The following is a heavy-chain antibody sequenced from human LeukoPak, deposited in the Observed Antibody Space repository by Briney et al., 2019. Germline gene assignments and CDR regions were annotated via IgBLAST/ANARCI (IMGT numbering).Heavy chain of an antibody. CDR1: GFTFSSCA. CDR2: IKQDGSEK. J-gene: IGHJ4*02. V-gene: IGHV3-7*01. D-gene: IGHD3-10*01. CDR3: ARDRGPNTFDY. Sequence: GGSLRLSCAASGFTFSSCAMTWVRQAPGKGPEWVASIKQDGSEKYYVDSVKGRFTISKDNAKNSLYLQMNSLRVEDMAIYYCARDRGPNTFDYWGQGTLVTVSS.